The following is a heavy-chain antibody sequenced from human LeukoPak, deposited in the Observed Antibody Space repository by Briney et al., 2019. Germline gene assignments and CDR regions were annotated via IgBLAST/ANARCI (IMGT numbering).Heavy chain of an antibody. D-gene: IGHD6-13*01. CDR2: ITPFNGNT. CDR3: AIDSSWYPGWFDP. V-gene: IGHV1-45*02. Sequence: SVKVSCKASGYTFTYRYLHWVRQAPGQALEWMGWITPFNGNTNYAQKFQDRVTITRDRSMSTAYMELSSLRSEDTAMYYCAIDSSWYPGWFDPWGQGTLVTVSS. CDR1: GYTFTYRY. J-gene: IGHJ5*02.